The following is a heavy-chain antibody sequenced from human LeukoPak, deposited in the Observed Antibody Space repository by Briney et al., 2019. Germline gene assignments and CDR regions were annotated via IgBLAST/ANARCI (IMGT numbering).Heavy chain of an antibody. D-gene: IGHD4-17*01. V-gene: IGHV1-2*02. Sequence: ASVKVSCKASGYTFTGYYMHWVRQAPGQGLEWMGWINPNSGGANYAQKFQGRVTMTRDTSISIAYMELSRLRSDDTAVYYCARGGGGYGDYDYYYMDVWGKGTTVTVSS. CDR1: GYTFTGYY. CDR3: ARGGGGYGDYDYYYMDV. J-gene: IGHJ6*03. CDR2: INPNSGGA.